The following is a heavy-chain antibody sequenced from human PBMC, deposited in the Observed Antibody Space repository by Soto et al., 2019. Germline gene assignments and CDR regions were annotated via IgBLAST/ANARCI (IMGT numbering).Heavy chain of an antibody. V-gene: IGHV1-18*01. Sequence: QVQLVQSGAEVKKPGASVKVSCKASGYTFTSYGISWVRQAPGQGLEWMGWISAYNGNTNFARKFQDRVTMTADTSTSTAYMELRSLRSEDTAGFYWARSMYYDIMTGYYFDSWGQGTLVTVSS. J-gene: IGHJ4*02. CDR2: ISAYNGNT. CDR1: GYTFTSYG. CDR3: ARSMYYDIMTGYYFDS. D-gene: IGHD3-9*01.